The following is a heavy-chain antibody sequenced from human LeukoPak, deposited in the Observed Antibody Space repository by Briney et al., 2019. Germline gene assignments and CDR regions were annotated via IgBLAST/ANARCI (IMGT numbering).Heavy chain of an antibody. CDR3: ARYYGSGRGYYGLDV. CDR1: GFTFSSYG. D-gene: IGHD3-10*01. Sequence: GGSLRLSCAASGFTFSSYGMHWVRQAPGKGLEWVAVISYDGSNKYYVDSVKGRFTISRDNSKNTLYLQMNSLRAEDTAVYYCARYYGSGRGYYGLDVWGQGTTVTVFS. V-gene: IGHV3-30*03. CDR2: ISYDGSNK. J-gene: IGHJ6*02.